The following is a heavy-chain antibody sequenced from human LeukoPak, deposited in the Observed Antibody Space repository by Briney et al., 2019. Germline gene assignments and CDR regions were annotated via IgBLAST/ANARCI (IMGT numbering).Heavy chain of an antibody. J-gene: IGHJ4*02. CDR2: ISGSGTNT. CDR1: GFTFSSYA. V-gene: IGHV3-23*01. D-gene: IGHD3-16*01. CDR3: AKDTSGRGSYGFGDY. Sequence: GGSLRLSCAASGFTFSSYAMSWVRQAPGKGLEWVSVISGSGTNTYYADSVKGRFTISRDNSRNTLYLQMNSLRTEDTAVYYCAKDTSGRGSYGFGDYWGQGTLVTVSS.